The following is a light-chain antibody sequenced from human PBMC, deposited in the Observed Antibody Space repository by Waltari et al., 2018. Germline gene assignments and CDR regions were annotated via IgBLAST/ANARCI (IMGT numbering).Light chain of an antibody. V-gene: IGKV1-5*03. CDR1: HTIYSW. CDR2: MAS. J-gene: IGKJ3*01. Sequence: DIQLTQSPSTLSASVGDTVTITCRASHTIYSWLAWYQQKPGTAPKLLIYMASTLESGVPSRFSGSGSGTEFTLTISGLQPDDFATYYCQQSYSTPFTFGPGTKVDIK. CDR3: QQSYSTPFT.